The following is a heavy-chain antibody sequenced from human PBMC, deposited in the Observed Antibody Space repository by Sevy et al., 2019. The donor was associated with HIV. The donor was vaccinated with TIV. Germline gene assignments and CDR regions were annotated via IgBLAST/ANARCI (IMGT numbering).Heavy chain of an antibody. D-gene: IGHD3-10*01. CDR3: ARLKYYYGSEPNWFDP. CDR2: INHSGST. Sequence: SETLSLTCAVYGGSFSGYYWSWIRQPPGKGLEWIGEINHSGSTNYNPSLKSRVTISVDTYKNQFSRKLSSVTAADTAVYYCARLKYYYGSEPNWFDPWGQGTLVTVSS. J-gene: IGHJ5*02. V-gene: IGHV4-34*01. CDR1: GGSFSGYY.